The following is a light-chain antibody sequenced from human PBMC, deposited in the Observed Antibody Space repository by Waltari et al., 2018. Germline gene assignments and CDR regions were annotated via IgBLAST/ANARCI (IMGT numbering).Light chain of an antibody. CDR1: STALEGYDP. Sequence: QSALPQPPSASGSPGQSITIPCPGISTALEGYDPGLQYQQHPGQAPKFLISEVTKRPSGVPDRFSGSKSDNTASLAVSGLQAEDEADYYCSSYAGGSSLMFGGGTKLTVL. CDR2: EVT. CDR3: SSYAGGSSLM. J-gene: IGLJ3*02. V-gene: IGLV2-8*01.